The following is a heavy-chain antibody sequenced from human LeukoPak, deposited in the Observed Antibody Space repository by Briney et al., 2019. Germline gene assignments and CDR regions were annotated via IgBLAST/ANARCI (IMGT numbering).Heavy chain of an antibody. CDR1: GFTFSSYV. CDR2: ISYDGSNK. V-gene: IGHV3-30*18. D-gene: IGHD3-22*01. CDR3: AKDGIVVSYFDY. Sequence: GGSLRLSCAASGFTFSSYVMHWVRQAPGKGLEWVAVISYDGSNKYYADSVKGRFTISRDNSKNTLYLQMNSLRAEDTAMYYCAKDGIVVSYFDYWGQGTLVTVSS. J-gene: IGHJ4*02.